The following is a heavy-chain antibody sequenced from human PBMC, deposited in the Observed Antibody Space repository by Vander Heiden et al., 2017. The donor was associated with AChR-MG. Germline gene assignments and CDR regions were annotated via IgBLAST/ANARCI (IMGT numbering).Heavy chain of an antibody. CDR1: GFTFSGAA. Sequence: EVQLVESGGGLVQPGGSLKLSCAASGFTFSGAAMHWVRQASGKGLEWVGRIRSKANTYATAYAASVKGRFTISRDDSKNTAYLQMNSLKTEDTAVYFCTRPPLDGTQLWPLEYWGQGTLVTVSS. CDR2: IRSKANTYAT. D-gene: IGHD5-18*01. CDR3: TRPPLDGTQLWPLEY. V-gene: IGHV3-73*02. J-gene: IGHJ4*02.